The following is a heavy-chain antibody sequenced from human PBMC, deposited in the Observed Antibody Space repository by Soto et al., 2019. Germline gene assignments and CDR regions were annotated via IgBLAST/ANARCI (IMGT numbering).Heavy chain of an antibody. D-gene: IGHD6-13*01. Sequence: SLRLSCAASGFTFDDYAMHWVRQAPGKGLEWVSGISWNSGSIGYADSVKGRFTISRDNAKNSLYLQMNSLRAEDTALYYCAKVAAAGRYWWFDPWGQGTLVTVSS. V-gene: IGHV3-9*01. CDR2: ISWNSGSI. J-gene: IGHJ5*02. CDR3: AKVAAAGRYWWFDP. CDR1: GFTFDDYA.